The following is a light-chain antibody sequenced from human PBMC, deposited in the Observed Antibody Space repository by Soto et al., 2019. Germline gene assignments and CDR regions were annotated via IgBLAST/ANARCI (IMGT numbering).Light chain of an antibody. V-gene: IGLV1-40*01. J-gene: IGLJ2*01. CDR2: GNV. Sequence: QSVLTQPPSVSGAPGQRVTISCTGSSSNIGAGYDVHWYQQLPGTAPKLLISGNVNRPSGVPDRFSGSRSGTSVSLAITGLQAEDEADYYCQSYDSGLSGSVFGGGTKLTVL. CDR3: QSYDSGLSGSV. CDR1: SSNIGAGYD.